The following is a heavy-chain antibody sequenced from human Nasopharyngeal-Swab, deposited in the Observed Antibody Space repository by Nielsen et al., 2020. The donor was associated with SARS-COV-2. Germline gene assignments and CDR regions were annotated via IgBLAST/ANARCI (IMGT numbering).Heavy chain of an antibody. V-gene: IGHV4-4*07. Sequence: SETLSLTCTVSGGSISTYYLSWIRQPAGKGLEWIWRIYTSGSTNYNPSLKSRVTMSVDTSKNQFSLKLSYVTAADTAVYYCATDPPLEWLSWVLWGQGTLVTVSS. D-gene: IGHD3-3*01. CDR2: IYTSGST. CDR3: ATDPPLEWLSWVL. CDR1: GGSISTYY. J-gene: IGHJ4*02.